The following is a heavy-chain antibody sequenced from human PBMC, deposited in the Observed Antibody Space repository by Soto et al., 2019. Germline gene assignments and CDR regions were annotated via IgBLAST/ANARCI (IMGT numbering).Heavy chain of an antibody. J-gene: IGHJ3*02. V-gene: IGHV3-23*01. CDR1: GFTFSSYA. Sequence: EVQLLESGGGLVQPGGSLRLSCAASGFTFSSYAMSWVRQAPGKGLEWVSAISGSGGSTYYADSVKGRFTISRDNSKNTLYLQMNSLRAEDTAVYYCAKDVPPPYDYIWGSYRYQAFDIWSQGTMVTVSS. CDR3: AKDVPPPYDYIWGSYRYQAFDI. CDR2: ISGSGGST. D-gene: IGHD3-16*02.